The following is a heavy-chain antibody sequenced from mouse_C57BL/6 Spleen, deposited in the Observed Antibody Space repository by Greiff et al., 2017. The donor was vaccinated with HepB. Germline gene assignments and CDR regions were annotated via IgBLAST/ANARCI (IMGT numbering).Heavy chain of an antibody. V-gene: IGHV3-6*01. CDR3: ARLYDGFDY. Sequence: EVQLVESGPGLVKPSQSLSLTCSVTGYSITSGYYWNWIRQFPGNKLEWMGYISYDGSNNYNPSLKNRISITRDTSKNQFFLKLNSVTTEDTATYYCARLYDGFDYWGQGTTLTVSS. CDR1: GYSITSGYY. J-gene: IGHJ2*01. CDR2: ISYDGSN. D-gene: IGHD2-3*01.